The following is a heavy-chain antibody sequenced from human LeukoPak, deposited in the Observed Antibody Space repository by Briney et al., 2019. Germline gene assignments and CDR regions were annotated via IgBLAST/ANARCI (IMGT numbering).Heavy chain of an antibody. CDR1: GDSVSSNSAA. J-gene: IGHJ4*02. CDR3: ARDPNSSSWSGFLYYFDY. V-gene: IGHV6-1*01. D-gene: IGHD6-13*01. Sequence: SQTLSLTCAISGDSVSSNSAAWNWIRQSPSRGLEWLGRTYYRSKWYNDYAVSVKSRITINPDTSKNQFSLQLNSVTPEDTAVYCCARDPNSSSWSGFLYYFDYWGQGTLVTVSS. CDR2: TYYRSKWYN.